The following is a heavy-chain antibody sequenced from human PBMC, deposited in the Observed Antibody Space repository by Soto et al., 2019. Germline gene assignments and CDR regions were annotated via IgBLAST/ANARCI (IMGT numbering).Heavy chain of an antibody. CDR1: VGTFRGYY. CDR3: ARGLQWLNYFDN. Sequence: PSETLSLTCAVHVGTFRGYYGSWIRQPPGKGLEWIGEIGHSGNANYNPSLRSRVTMSLDMSKNQVSLRLTSVTAADTAVYYCARGLQWLNYFDNWGQGAPVTVSS. J-gene: IGHJ4*02. D-gene: IGHD3-22*01. V-gene: IGHV4-34*01. CDR2: IGHSGNA.